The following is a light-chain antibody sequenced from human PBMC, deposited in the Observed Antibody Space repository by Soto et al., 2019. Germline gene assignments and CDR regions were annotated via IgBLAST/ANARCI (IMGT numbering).Light chain of an antibody. V-gene: IGKV1-27*01. CDR3: QKYNSAPRT. J-gene: IGKJ1*01. CDR2: AAS. Sequence: DIQMTQSPSSLYGSIGDRVTITCRASQGSSNYLAWYQQKPGKVPKLLIYAASTLQSGVPSRFSGSGSGTDFNLTISSLQPEDVATYYCQKYNSAPRTFGHGTKVEIK. CDR1: QGSSNY.